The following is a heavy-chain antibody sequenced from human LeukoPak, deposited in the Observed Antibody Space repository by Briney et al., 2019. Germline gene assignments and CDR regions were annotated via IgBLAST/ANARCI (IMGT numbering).Heavy chain of an antibody. CDR2: IYSGGST. CDR1: GFTVSSNY. D-gene: IGHD4-4*01. CDR3: AREMTTVTSFLDP. J-gene: IGHJ5*02. Sequence: GGSLRLSCAASGFTVSSNYMSWVRQAPGKGLEWVSVIYSGGSTYYADSVKGRFTISRDNAKNSLYLQMNSLRAEDTAVYYCAREMTTVTSFLDPWGQGTLVTVSS. V-gene: IGHV3-66*01.